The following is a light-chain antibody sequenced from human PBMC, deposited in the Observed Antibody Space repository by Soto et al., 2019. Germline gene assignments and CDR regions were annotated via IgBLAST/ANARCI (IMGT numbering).Light chain of an antibody. CDR2: KVS. CDR3: MQGTQWPYT. J-gene: IGKJ2*01. V-gene: IGKV2-30*01. Sequence: MTQSPLSLPVTLGQPASISCRSSQSLVYTNGNTYLNWFHQRPGQSPRRLIYKVSNRDSGVPDRLSGSGLGTDFTLKISRVEAEDVGVYYCMQGTQWPYTFGQGTKLEIK. CDR1: QSLVYTNGNTY.